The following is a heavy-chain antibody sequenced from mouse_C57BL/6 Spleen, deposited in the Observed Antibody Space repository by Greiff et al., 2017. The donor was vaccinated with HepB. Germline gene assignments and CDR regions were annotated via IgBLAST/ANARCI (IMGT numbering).Heavy chain of an antibody. CDR1: GYTFTSYW. V-gene: IGHV1-55*01. Sequence: QVQLQQPGAELVKPGASVKMSCKASGYTFTSYWITWVKQRPGQGLEWIGDIYPGSGSTNYNEKFKSKATLTVDTPSSTAYMPLSSLTSEDSAVYYCAKLYYRDYFDYWGQGTTLTVSS. CDR2: IYPGSGST. J-gene: IGHJ2*01. D-gene: IGHD2-14*01. CDR3: AKLYYRDYFDY.